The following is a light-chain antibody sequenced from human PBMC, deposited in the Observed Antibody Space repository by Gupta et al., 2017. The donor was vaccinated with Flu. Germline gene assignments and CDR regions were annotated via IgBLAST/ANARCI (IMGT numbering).Light chain of an antibody. CDR3: QHYYDFPLT. J-gene: IGKJ4*01. Sequence: DIPRTKAPPPLSASVGDRCTVTCRARQNLDDRLAWYQQRPGRAPKVLIYRASTIKTGVPSRFSGSGSGTEFTLTISSLEPDDFATYYCQHYYDFPLTFGGGTNLEI. V-gene: IGKV1-5*03. CDR2: RAS. CDR1: QNLDDR.